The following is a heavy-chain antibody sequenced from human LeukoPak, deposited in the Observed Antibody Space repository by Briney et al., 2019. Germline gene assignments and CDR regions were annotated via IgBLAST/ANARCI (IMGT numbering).Heavy chain of an antibody. D-gene: IGHD2-15*01. CDR2: MSPNSGNT. CDR3: ARGLGFCSGVNCYGVGSSDY. V-gene: IGHV1-8*02. J-gene: IGHJ4*02. Sequence: ASVKVSCKASGYTFTSYYMHWVRQAPGQGLEWMGWMSPNSGNTGYAQKFQGRVTMTRNTSISTAYMELSSLRSDDTAVYYCARGLGFCSGVNCYGVGSSDYWGQGTLVTVSS. CDR1: GYTFTSYY.